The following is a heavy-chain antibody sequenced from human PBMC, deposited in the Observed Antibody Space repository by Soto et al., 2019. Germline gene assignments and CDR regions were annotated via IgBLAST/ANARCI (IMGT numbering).Heavy chain of an antibody. CDR1: GGTFSSYA. Sequence: QVQLVQSGAEVKKPGSSVKVSCKASGGTFSSYAISWVRQAPGQGLEWMGGLIPIFGTANYAQKFQGRVTITADDSTTTSCMELSSMRSEDTAVYYCARYGVIPHYYCYYGMDVWSQGTTNTVAS. CDR3: ARYGVIPHYYCYYGMDV. J-gene: IGHJ6*02. D-gene: IGHD3-10*01. V-gene: IGHV1-69*01. CDR2: LIPIFGTA.